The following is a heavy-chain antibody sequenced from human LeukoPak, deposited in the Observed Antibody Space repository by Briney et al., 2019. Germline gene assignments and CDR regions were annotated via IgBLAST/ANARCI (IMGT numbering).Heavy chain of an antibody. CDR3: ARDLDDYSNGLDY. CDR1: GFTFSSYG. J-gene: IGHJ4*02. D-gene: IGHD4-11*01. V-gene: IGHV3-33*01. CDR2: IWYDGSNK. Sequence: GGSLRLSCAASGFTFSSYGMHWVRQAPGKGLEWVAVIWYDGSNKYYADSVKGRFTISRDNSKNTLYLQMNSLRAEDTAVYYCARDLDDYSNGLDYWGQGTLVTVSS.